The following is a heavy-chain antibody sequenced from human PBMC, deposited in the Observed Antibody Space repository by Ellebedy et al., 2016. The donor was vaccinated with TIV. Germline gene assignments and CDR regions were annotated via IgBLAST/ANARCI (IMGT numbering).Heavy chain of an antibody. CDR1: GFSLSSYN. V-gene: IGHV3-48*02. CDR3: ASSPGYYFDY. CDR2: ISSSSSTI. D-gene: IGHD7-27*01. Sequence: GESLKISCAASGFSLSSYNMNWVRQAPGKGLEWVSYISSSSSTIYYADSVKGRFTISRDNAKNSLYLQMNSLRDEDTAVYYCASSPGYYFDYWGQGTLVTVSS. J-gene: IGHJ4*02.